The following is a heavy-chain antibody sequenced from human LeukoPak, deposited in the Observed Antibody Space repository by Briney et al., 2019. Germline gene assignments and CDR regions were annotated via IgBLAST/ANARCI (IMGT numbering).Heavy chain of an antibody. CDR1: GFTFSSYW. V-gene: IGHV3-7*01. CDR2: IKHDGSAK. Sequence: RTGGSLRLSCAASGFTFSSYWMTWVRQPPGKGLEWVANIKHDGSAKLYVDSVKGRFTISRDSAKNSLYLQMNGLRAEDTAVYFCSRGGTDYSFDVWGHGTMVTVSS. D-gene: IGHD1-1*01. J-gene: IGHJ3*01. CDR3: SRGGTDYSFDV.